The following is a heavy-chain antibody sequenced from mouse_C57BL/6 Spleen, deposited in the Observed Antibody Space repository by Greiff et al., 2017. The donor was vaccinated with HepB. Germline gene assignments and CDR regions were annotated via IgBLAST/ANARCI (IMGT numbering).Heavy chain of an antibody. D-gene: IGHD4-1*02. CDR1: GFSLTSYG. CDR2: IWSGGST. J-gene: IGHJ4*01. Sequence: QVQLKESGPGLVQPSQSLSITCTVSGFSLTSYGVHWVRQPPGKGLEWLGVIWSGGSTDYNAAFISRLSISKDNSKSQVFFKMNSLQADDTAIYYCASTGARGYYYAMDYWGQGTSVTVSS. CDR3: ASTGARGYYYAMDY. V-gene: IGHV2-4*01.